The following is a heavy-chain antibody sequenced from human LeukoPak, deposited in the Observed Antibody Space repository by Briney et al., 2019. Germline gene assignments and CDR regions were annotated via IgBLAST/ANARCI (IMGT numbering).Heavy chain of an antibody. CDR2: IYTSGST. CDR1: GGSISSYY. Sequence: NSSETLSLTCTVSGGSISSYYWSWIRQPAGKGLEWIGRIYTSGSTNYNPSLKSRVTMSVDTSKNQFSLKLSSVTAADTAVYYCARDSSSWSRYNWFDPWGQGTLVTVSS. D-gene: IGHD6-13*01. CDR3: ARDSSSWSRYNWFDP. V-gene: IGHV4-4*07. J-gene: IGHJ5*02.